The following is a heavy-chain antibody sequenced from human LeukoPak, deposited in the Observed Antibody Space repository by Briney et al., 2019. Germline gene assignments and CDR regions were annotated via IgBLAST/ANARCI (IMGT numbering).Heavy chain of an antibody. V-gene: IGHV4-39*07. J-gene: IGHJ6*03. Sequence: PSETLSLTCTVSGGSISSSSYYWGWIRQPPGKGLEWIGSIYYSGSTYYSPSLKSRVTISVDTSKNQFSLKLSSVTAADTAVYYCARVQSSSWYNYYYYMDVWGKGTTVTVSS. CDR1: GGSISSSSYY. CDR3: ARVQSSSWYNYYYYMDV. D-gene: IGHD6-13*01. CDR2: IYYSGST.